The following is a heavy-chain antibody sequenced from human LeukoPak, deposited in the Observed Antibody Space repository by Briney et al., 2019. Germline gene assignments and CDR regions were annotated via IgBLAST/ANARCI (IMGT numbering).Heavy chain of an antibody. J-gene: IGHJ5*02. V-gene: IGHV5-51*01. CDR3: ARLRVDTAMVMSWFDP. D-gene: IGHD5-18*01. CDR1: GYGFTSYW. Sequence: GESLKISCKGSGYGFTSYWIGWVRQMPGKGLEWMGIIYPGDSDTRYSPSFQGQVTISADKSISTAYLQWSSLKASDTAMYYCARLRVDTAMVMSWFDPWGQGTLVTVSS. CDR2: IYPGDSDT.